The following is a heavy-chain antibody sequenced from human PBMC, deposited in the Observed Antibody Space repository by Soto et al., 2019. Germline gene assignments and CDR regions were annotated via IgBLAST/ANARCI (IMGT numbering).Heavy chain of an antibody. V-gene: IGHV3-64D*06. CDR1: GFTFSEYS. D-gene: IGHD3-9*01. CDR2: ISSDGDIT. Sequence: GGSLRLSCSASGFTFSEYSMHWVRQAPGKGLQYVSTISSDGDITYYADSVKGRFTISRDNSKNTLYLQMNSLRPEDTAVYYCVKVSTFYDILNGYYSTNFFDPCGQGTLVTVYS. CDR3: VKVSTFYDILNGYYSTNFFDP. J-gene: IGHJ5*02.